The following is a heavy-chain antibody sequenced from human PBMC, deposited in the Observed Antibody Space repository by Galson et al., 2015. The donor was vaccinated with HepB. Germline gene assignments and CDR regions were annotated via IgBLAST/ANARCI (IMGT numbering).Heavy chain of an antibody. V-gene: IGHV3-73*01. CDR1: GFTFSGSA. J-gene: IGHJ4*02. Sequence: SLRLSCAASGFTFSGSAIHWVRQTSGKGLEWVGRIRSKASNYATAYTASLKGRFTISRDDSKNTAYLHMRSLRTEDTAVYYCVRVGDLSGYSSRWGQGTLVTVSS. CDR2: IRSKASNYAT. D-gene: IGHD6-13*01. CDR3: VRVGDLSGYSSR.